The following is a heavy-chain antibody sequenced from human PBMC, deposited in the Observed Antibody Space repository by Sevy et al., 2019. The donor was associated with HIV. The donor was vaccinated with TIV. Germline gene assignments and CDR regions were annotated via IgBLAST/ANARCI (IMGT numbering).Heavy chain of an antibody. Sequence: ASVKVSCKASGYTFTSDYMHWLRQAPGQGLEWMGIINPIDSTTSYAQKFQGRVTMTRDTSTTTVYMELSSLRSEDTAVYYCARDSDNYDILTGYYPFDYWGQGTLVTVSS. V-gene: IGHV1-46*01. CDR2: INPIDSTT. D-gene: IGHD3-9*01. CDR3: ARDSDNYDILTGYYPFDY. J-gene: IGHJ4*02. CDR1: GYTFTSDY.